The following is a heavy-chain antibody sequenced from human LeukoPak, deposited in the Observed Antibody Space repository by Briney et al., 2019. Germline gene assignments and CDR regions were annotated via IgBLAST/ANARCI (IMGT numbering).Heavy chain of an antibody. CDR1: GFTFSAYA. V-gene: IGHV3-23*01. Sequence: GGSLRLSCAASGFTFSAYAMSWVRQAPGKGLEWVSTLSGSGGRTYYADSVKGRFTISRDNAKDSLYLQMNSLRAEDTAVYYCARASGDIVETATMGSYWGQGTLVTVSS. D-gene: IGHD5-18*01. J-gene: IGHJ4*02. CDR3: ARASGDIVETATMGSY. CDR2: LSGSGGRT.